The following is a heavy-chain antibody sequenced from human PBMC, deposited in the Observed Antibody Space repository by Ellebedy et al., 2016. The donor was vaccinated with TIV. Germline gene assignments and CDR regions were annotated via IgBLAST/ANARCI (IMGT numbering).Heavy chain of an antibody. CDR3: GRLRAYSSSWFVDL. CDR1: RYNFTTYG. Sequence: AASVTVSCKASRYNFTTYGITWVRQAPGQGLECMGWISPYNGNTKYVQRLQGRVTMTADRSTRTGYMDLSGLTSDDTAIYYCGRLRAYSSSWFVDLWGQGTLVTVSS. V-gene: IGHV1-18*01. CDR2: ISPYNGNT. D-gene: IGHD6-13*01. J-gene: IGHJ5*02.